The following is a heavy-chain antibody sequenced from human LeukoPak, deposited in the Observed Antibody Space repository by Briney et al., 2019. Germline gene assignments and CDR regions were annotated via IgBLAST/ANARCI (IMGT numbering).Heavy chain of an antibody. V-gene: IGHV3-7*01. J-gene: IGHJ4*02. CDR2: IKQDGSEK. CDR3: ARGSGYYLGHFDY. Sequence: GGSLRLSCAASGFTFSTYWMSWVRQAPGEGLEWVANIKQDGSEKYYVDSVKGRFTISRDNAKNSLYLQMNSLRAEDTALYYCARGSGYYLGHFDYWGQGTLVTVSS. CDR1: GFTFSTYW. D-gene: IGHD3-22*01.